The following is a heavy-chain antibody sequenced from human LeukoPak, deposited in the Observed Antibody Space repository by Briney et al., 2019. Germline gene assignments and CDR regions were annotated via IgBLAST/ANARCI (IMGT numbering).Heavy chain of an antibody. D-gene: IGHD2-8*01. CDR3: AREDVVLVDAVRYYYYGMDV. CDR2: INPSGGGT. CDR1: GYNFISYY. V-gene: IGHV1-46*01. J-gene: IGHJ6*02. Sequence: ASVKVSCKASGYNFISYYMHWVRQAPGQGLEWMGIINPSGGGTSYAQKFQDRVTMTRDTSTSTVYMELSSLKSEDTAVYYCAREDVVLVDAVRYYYYGMDVWGQGTTVTVSS.